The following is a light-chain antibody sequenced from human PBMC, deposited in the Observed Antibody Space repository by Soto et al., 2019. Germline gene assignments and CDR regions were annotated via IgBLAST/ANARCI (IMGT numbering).Light chain of an antibody. V-gene: IGLV2-14*01. Sequence: QSALTQPASVSGSPGQSITISCTGTSSDVGGYNYVSWYQQHPGKAPKLMIYDVSNRPSGVSNRFSGSKSGNTASLTISGLQAEHEADYYCSSYTSSSRVFGPGTKVTVL. CDR2: DVS. CDR1: SSDVGGYNY. CDR3: SSYTSSSRV. J-gene: IGLJ1*01.